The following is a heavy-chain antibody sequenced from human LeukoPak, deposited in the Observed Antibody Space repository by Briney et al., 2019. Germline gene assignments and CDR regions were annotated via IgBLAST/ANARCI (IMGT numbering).Heavy chain of an antibody. CDR1: GGSISSYY. CDR3: ARRFIADAFDI. J-gene: IGHJ3*02. V-gene: IGHV4-59*01. Sequence: PSETLSLTCTVSGGSISSYYWSWIRQPPGKGLEWIGYIYYSGSTNYNPSLKSRVIISVDTSKNQFSLKLSSVTAADTAVYYCARRFIADAFDIWGQGTMVTVSS. CDR2: IYYSGST. D-gene: IGHD3-16*01.